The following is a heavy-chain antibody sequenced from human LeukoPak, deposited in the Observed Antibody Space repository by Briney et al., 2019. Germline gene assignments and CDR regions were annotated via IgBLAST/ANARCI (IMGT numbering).Heavy chain of an antibody. D-gene: IGHD6-13*01. J-gene: IGHJ4*02. CDR2: IYHSGST. Sequence: PSETLSLTCTVSGYSISSGYYWGWIRQPPGKGLEWIGSIYHSGSTYYNPSLKSRVTISVDTSKNQFSLKLSSVTAADTAVYYCARVGLRSSSWPPPLDYWGQGTLVTVSS. V-gene: IGHV4-38-2*02. CDR1: GYSISSGYY. CDR3: ARVGLRSSSWPPPLDY.